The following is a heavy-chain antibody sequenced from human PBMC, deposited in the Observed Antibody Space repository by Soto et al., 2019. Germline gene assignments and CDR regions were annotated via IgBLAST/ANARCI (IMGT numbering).Heavy chain of an antibody. CDR3: ARESEDLTSNFDY. J-gene: IGHJ4*02. V-gene: IGHV3-21*06. CDR1: GFTFTRYS. CDR2: ISSTTNYI. Sequence: GGSLRLACSASGFTFTRYSMNWVRQAPGKGLEWVSSISSTTNYIYYGDSMKGRFTISRDNAKNSLYLEMNSLRAEDTAVYYCARESEDLTSNFDYWGQGTLVTVSS.